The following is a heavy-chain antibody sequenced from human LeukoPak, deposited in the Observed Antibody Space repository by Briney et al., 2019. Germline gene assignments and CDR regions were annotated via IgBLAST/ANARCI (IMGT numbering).Heavy chain of an antibody. Sequence: SETLSLTCTVSGGSISSYYWSWIRQPAGKGLEWLGRIYASGSTNYNPSLKSRVTISVDKSKNQFSLKLSSVTAADTAVYYCARDGSSRWFGAIDHWGQGTLVTVSS. CDR1: GGSISSYY. V-gene: IGHV4-4*07. CDR2: IYASGST. D-gene: IGHD6-19*01. CDR3: ARDGSSRWFGAIDH. J-gene: IGHJ4*02.